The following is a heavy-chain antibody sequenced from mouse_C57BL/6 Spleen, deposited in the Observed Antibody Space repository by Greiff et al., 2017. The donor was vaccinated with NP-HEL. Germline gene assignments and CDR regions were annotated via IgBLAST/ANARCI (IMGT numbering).Heavy chain of an antibody. CDR3: ARHPYYDCDGGYFDV. J-gene: IGHJ1*03. V-gene: IGHV5-12*01. CDR2: ISNGGGST. Sequence: DVMLVESGGGLVQPGGSLKLSCAASGFTFSDYYMYWVRQTPEKRLEWVAYISNGGGSTYYPDTVKGRFTISRDNAKNTLYLQMSRLKSEDTAMYYCARHPYYDCDGGYFDVWGTGTTVTVSS. CDR1: GFTFSDYY. D-gene: IGHD2-4*01.